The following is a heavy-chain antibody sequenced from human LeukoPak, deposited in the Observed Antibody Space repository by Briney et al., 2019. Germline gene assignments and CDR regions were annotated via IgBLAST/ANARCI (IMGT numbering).Heavy chain of an antibody. CDR1: GFTFASYA. V-gene: IGHV3-23*01. D-gene: IGHD3-10*01. J-gene: IGHJ4*02. CDR2: INSNGGST. Sequence: GGSLRLSCAASGFTFASYAMTWVRQAPGKGLEWVSAINSNGGSTCYADSVKGRFTISRDNSKNTLFLQMNSLRAEDTALYYCAKYLYTSGSFYDYWGRGTLVTVSS. CDR3: AKYLYTSGSFYDY.